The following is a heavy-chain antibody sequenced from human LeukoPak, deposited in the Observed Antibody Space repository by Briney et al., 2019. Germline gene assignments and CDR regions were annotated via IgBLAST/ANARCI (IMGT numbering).Heavy chain of an antibody. D-gene: IGHD2-2*01. V-gene: IGHV1-2*02. J-gene: IGHJ4*02. Sequence: ASVKVSCKASGYTFTGYYMHWVRQAPGQGLEWMGWINPNSGGTNYAQKFQGRVTMTRDTSISTAYMELSRLRFDDTAVYYCARVPVVVPAALAYFDYWGQGTLVTVSS. CDR2: INPNSGGT. CDR3: ARVPVVVPAALAYFDY. CDR1: GYTFTGYY.